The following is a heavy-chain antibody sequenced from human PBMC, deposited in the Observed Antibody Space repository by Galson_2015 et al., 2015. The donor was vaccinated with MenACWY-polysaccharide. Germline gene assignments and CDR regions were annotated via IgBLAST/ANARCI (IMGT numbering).Heavy chain of an antibody. CDR3: TRHARYDILTGYSMYFDY. Sequence: SLRLSCAASGFTFGDYAMSWFRQAPGKGLEWVGFIRSKAYGGTTEYAASVKGRFTISRDDSKSIAYLQMNSLKTEDTAVYYCTRHARYDILTGYSMYFDYWGQGTLVTVSS. CDR1: GFTFGDYA. CDR2: IRSKAYGGTT. V-gene: IGHV3-49*03. D-gene: IGHD3-9*01. J-gene: IGHJ4*02.